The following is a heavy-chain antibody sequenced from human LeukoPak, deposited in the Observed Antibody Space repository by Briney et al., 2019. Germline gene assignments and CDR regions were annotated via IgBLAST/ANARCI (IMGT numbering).Heavy chain of an antibody. CDR2: IYPGDSDT. CDR1: GYSYPTYW. V-gene: IGHV5-51*01. Sequence: GECLKISCKGSGYSYPTYWIGWVRQMPGRGLEWMGIIYPGDSDTRYSPSFQGQVTISVDKSISTAYLQWSSLKASDTAMYYCARAGGPYSNSDYWGQGALVTVSS. CDR3: ARAGGPYSNSDY. D-gene: IGHD6-13*01. J-gene: IGHJ4*01.